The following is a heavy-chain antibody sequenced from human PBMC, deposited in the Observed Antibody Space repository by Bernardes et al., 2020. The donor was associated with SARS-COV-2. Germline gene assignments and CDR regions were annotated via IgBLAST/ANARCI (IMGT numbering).Heavy chain of an antibody. CDR3: ARLVSYYRSGDNSPLARGWFDP. J-gene: IGHJ5*02. Sequence: SETLSLTCTVSDGSISSSSYYWGWIRQPPGKGLEWIVSIYYIGSTYYNPSLKRRVTISVDTSKNQFSLKLRSVTAAETAVYYCARLVSYYRSGDNSPLARGWFDPWGQGTLVTVSS. D-gene: IGHD3-10*01. CDR2: IYYIGST. CDR1: DGSISSSSYY. V-gene: IGHV4-39*01.